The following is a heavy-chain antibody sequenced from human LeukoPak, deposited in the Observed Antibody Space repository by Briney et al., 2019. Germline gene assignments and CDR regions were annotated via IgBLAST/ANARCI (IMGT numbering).Heavy chain of an antibody. D-gene: IGHD4-17*01. CDR2: IHYSGST. Sequence: PSETLSLTCTVSGDSISSGGYYWSWIRQHPGEGLEWIGYIHYSGSTYYNPSLKSRVTISIDTSKNQFSLKLNSMTAADTAVYYCARDEVDYGERDSYYYGVDVWGQGTTVTVSS. CDR1: GDSISSGGYY. J-gene: IGHJ6*02. V-gene: IGHV4-31*03. CDR3: ARDEVDYGERDSYYYGVDV.